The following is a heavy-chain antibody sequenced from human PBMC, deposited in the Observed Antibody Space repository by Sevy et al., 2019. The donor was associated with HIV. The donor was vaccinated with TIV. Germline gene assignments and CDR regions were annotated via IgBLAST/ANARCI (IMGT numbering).Heavy chain of an antibody. CDR2: INHSGST. V-gene: IGHV4-34*01. J-gene: IGHJ5*02. D-gene: IGHD2-15*01. Sequence: SETLSLTCAVYGGSFSGYYWSWIRQPPGKGLEWIGEINHSGSTNYNPSLKSRVTISVDTSKNQFSLKLSSVTAADTAVYYCARAAGVVAATRRFGEGWFDPWGQGTLVTVSS. CDR1: GGSFSGYY. CDR3: ARAAGVVAATRRFGEGWFDP.